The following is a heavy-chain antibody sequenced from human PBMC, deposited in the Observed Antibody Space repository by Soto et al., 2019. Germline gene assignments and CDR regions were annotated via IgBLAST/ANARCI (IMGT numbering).Heavy chain of an antibody. J-gene: IGHJ4*02. D-gene: IGHD2-15*01. Sequence: EVELVESGGGLVQPGGSLRLSCAASGFTLGGYWMHWVRQAPGKGLVWVSRLSGDGTGTRYADFVKGRFTISGDNAKNTLYLDMNSLGPDDTAVYYCVRGGGGGSFDQWGQGTLVTVSS. CDR1: GFTLGGYW. V-gene: IGHV3-74*01. CDR3: VRGGGGGSFDQ. CDR2: LSGDGTGT.